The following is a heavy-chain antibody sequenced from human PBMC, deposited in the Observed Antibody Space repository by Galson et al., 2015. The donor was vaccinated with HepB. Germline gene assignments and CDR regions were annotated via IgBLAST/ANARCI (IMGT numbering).Heavy chain of an antibody. V-gene: IGHV3-30*18. CDR2: ISYDGSNK. J-gene: IGHJ4*02. CDR3: AKGIVVVPAAFDY. CDR1: GFTFSSYG. D-gene: IGHD2-2*01. Sequence: LRLSCAASGFTFSSYGMHWVRQAPGKGLEWMAVISYDGSNKYYADSVKGRFTISRDNSKNTLYLQMNSLRAEDTAVYYCAKGIVVVPAAFDYWGQGTLVTVSS.